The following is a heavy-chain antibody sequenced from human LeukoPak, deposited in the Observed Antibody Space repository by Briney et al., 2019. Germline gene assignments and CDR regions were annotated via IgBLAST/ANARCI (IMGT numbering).Heavy chain of an antibody. V-gene: IGHV3-15*01. J-gene: IGHJ4*02. CDR3: TTTPLYCSSTSCPIDY. CDR2: IKSKTDGGTT. Sequence: GGSLRLSCAASGFTFSNAWMSWVRQAPGKGLEWVGRIKSKTDGGTTDYAAPVKGRFTISRDDSKNTLYLQMNSLKTEDTAVYYCTTTPLYCSSTSCPIDYWGQGTLVTVSS. D-gene: IGHD2-2*01. CDR1: GFTFSNAW.